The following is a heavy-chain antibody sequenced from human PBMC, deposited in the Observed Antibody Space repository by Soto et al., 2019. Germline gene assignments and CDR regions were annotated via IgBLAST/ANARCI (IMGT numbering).Heavy chain of an antibody. J-gene: IGHJ5*02. D-gene: IGHD2-15*01. V-gene: IGHV4-39*01. CDR2: CYYSGRA. Sequence: PSEALSLTGTVSGGAISSNSHYWGWVRQPPGRGLEWIGSCYYSGRAYYNPSLNSRVTISIDTSKNQFSLKLSSVSAADTAVYYCARRSSRGYRWVAPWGQGTLVTVS. CDR1: GGAISSNSHY. CDR3: ARRSSRGYRWVAP.